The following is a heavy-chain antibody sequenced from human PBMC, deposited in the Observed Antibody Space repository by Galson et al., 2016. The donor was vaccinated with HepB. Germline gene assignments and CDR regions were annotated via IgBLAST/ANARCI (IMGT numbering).Heavy chain of an antibody. V-gene: IGHV3-30-3*01. CDR1: GITLSNYI. CDR2: ISHDDISK. J-gene: IGHJ3*02. Sequence: SLRLSCAASGITLSNYIMNWVRQPPGKGLEWVAAISHDDISKYYADSVKGRFTISRDNSGNTVDLQMNSLRAEDTAVYYCARAAHGCGYCVVFGIWGQGTKVPVSS. D-gene: IGHD3-22*01. CDR3: ARAAHGCGYCVVFGI.